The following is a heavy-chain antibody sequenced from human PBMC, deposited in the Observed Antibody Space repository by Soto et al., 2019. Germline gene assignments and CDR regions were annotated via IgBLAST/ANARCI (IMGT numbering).Heavy chain of an antibody. D-gene: IGHD6-6*01. Sequence: QGQLVQSGGEVKKPGASVKVSCKASGYTFTSNGISWVRQAPGQGLEWMGWISGYNGDTDYAQKFQGRVTMTTDTPTSTAYMEVRSLRPDDTAVYYCARDKPQQIVGYNYYYGLDVWGQGTTVTVSS. CDR2: ISGYNGDT. CDR3: ARDKPQQIVGYNYYYGLDV. V-gene: IGHV1-18*04. J-gene: IGHJ6*02. CDR1: GYTFTSNG.